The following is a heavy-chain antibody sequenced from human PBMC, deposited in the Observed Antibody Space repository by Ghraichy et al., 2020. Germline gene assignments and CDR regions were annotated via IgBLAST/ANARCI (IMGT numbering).Heavy chain of an antibody. D-gene: IGHD2-2*01. Sequence: SQTLSLTCAVYGGSFSGYYWSWIRQPPGKGLEWIGEINHSGSTNYNPSLKSRVTISVDTSKNQFSLKLSSVTAADTAVYYCARGYCSSTSCYFDYWGQGTLVTVSS. V-gene: IGHV4-34*01. CDR3: ARGYCSSTSCYFDY. J-gene: IGHJ4*02. CDR1: GGSFSGYY. CDR2: INHSGST.